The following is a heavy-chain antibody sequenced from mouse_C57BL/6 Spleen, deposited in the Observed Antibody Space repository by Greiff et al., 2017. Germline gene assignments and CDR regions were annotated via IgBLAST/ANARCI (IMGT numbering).Heavy chain of an antibody. CDR3: AKNPYYGYDADGYYAMDY. D-gene: IGHD2-9*01. V-gene: IGHV2-5*01. CDR1: GFSLTSYG. Sequence: QVQLKQSGPGLVQPSQSLSITCTVSGFSLTSYGVHWVRQSPGKGLEWLGVIWRGGSTDYNAAFMSRLSITKDNSKSQVFFKMNSLQADDTAIYYCAKNPYYGYDADGYYAMDYWGQGTSVTVSS. J-gene: IGHJ4*01. CDR2: IWRGGST.